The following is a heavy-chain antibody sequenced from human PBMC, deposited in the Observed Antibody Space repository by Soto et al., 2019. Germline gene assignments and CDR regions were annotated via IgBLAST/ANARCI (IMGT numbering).Heavy chain of an antibody. CDR1: GYSFTSYW. V-gene: IGHV5-10-1*01. CDR3: AILQGGYSYDYPTHYYGMDV. J-gene: IGHJ6*02. D-gene: IGHD5-18*01. CDR2: IDPSDSYT. Sequence: GESLKISCKGSGYSFTSYWISWVRQMPGKGLEWMGRIDPSDSYTNYSPSFQGHVTISADKSISTAYLQWSSLKASDTAMYYCAILQGGYSYDYPTHYYGMDVWGQGTTVTVSS.